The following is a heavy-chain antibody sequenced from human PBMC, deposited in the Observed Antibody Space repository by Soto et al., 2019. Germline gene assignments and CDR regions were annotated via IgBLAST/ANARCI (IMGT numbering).Heavy chain of an antibody. CDR2: IYHSGST. CDR3: ERWGSFYDILTGPRSYYYGMDV. CDR1: GGSISSYY. Sequence: SETLSLTCTVSGGSISSYYWSWIRQPPGKGLEWIGEIYHSGSTNYNPSLKSRVTISVDMSKNQFSLKLSLVTAADTAVYYSERWGSFYDILTGPRSYYYGMDVWGQGTTVTVSS. D-gene: IGHD3-9*01. J-gene: IGHJ6*02. V-gene: IGHV4-59*12.